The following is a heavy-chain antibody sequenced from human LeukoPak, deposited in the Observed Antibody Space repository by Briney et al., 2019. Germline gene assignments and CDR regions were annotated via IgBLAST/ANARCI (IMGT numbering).Heavy chain of an antibody. CDR3: ARSSGYYYTPLDY. V-gene: IGHV3-33*01. Sequence: GGSLRLSCAASGFTFSNDGMHWVRQAPGKGLEWVAIIWYDGSDKYYADSVKGRFTISRDNSKNTLYLQMNSLRAEDTAVYYCARSSGYYYTPLDYWGQGTLVTVSS. CDR1: GFTFSNDG. D-gene: IGHD3-22*01. CDR2: IWYDGSDK. J-gene: IGHJ4*02.